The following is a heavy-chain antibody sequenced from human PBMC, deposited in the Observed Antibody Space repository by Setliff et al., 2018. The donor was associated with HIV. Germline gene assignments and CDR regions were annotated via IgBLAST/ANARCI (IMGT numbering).Heavy chain of an antibody. CDR3: ARSSIAARNGAFDI. J-gene: IGHJ3*02. V-gene: IGHV1-69*05. CDR1: GDTFSNSA. D-gene: IGHD6-6*01. CDR2: IIPIFGTA. Sequence: SVKVSCKASGDTFSNSALTWVRQAPGQGLEWMGGIIPIFGTANYAQKFQGRVTITTDESTSTAYMELSSLRSEDTAVYYCARSSIAARNGAFDIWGQGTMVTVSS.